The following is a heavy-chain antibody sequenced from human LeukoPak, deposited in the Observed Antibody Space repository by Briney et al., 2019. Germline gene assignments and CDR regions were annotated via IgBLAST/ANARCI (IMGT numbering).Heavy chain of an antibody. D-gene: IGHD6-19*01. J-gene: IGHJ4*02. CDR3: ARDRSIAVAGNFDY. Sequence: GGSLRLSCAASGFTFSSYWMHWVRQAPGKGLVWVSRINSDGSSTSYADSVKGRFTISRDNSKNTLYLQMNSLRAEDTAVYYCARDRSIAVAGNFDYWGQGTLVTVSS. V-gene: IGHV3-74*01. CDR2: INSDGSST. CDR1: GFTFSSYW.